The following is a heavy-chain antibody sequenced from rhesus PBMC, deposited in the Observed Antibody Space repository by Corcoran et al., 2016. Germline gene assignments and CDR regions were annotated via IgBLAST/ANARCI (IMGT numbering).Heavy chain of an antibody. Sequence: QVKRQQWGEGQVKPSETLSLRCAVYGGSISGHYYWSGIRQAPGRGLEWIGNLDGNSASTNYNPSLKSRFTISKDTSKNQFSLKLSSVTAADTAVYYCARVNYNIWTGYDYWGQGVLVTVSS. CDR2: LDGNSAST. D-gene: IGHD3-3*01. J-gene: IGHJ4*01. V-gene: IGHV4-73*01. CDR1: GGSISGHYY. CDR3: ARVNYNIWTGYDY.